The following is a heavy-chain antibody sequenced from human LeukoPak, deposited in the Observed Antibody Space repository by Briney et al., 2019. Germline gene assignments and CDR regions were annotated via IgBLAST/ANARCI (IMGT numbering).Heavy chain of an antibody. CDR1: GGSISSSSYY. D-gene: IGHD2-2*01. Sequence: SETLSLTCTVSGGSISSSSYYWGWIRQPPGKGLEWIGSIYYSGSTYYNPSLKSRVTISVDTSKNQFSLKLSSVTAADTAVYYCARHSRSRRIDGPFDYWGQGTLVTVSS. V-gene: IGHV4-39*01. CDR3: ARHSRSRRIDGPFDY. CDR2: IYYSGST. J-gene: IGHJ4*02.